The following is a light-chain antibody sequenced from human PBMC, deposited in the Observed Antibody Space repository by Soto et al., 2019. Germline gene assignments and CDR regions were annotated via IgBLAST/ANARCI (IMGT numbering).Light chain of an antibody. CDR2: DAS. J-gene: IGKJ1*01. V-gene: IGKV1-5*01. Sequence: DIQMTQSPSTLSASVGDRVTITCRASQSISNWLAWYQQKPGKAPKLLIYDASSLEGGVPSRFSGSGSGTEFTLTLSSLQPDDFATYYCQQYYSNWTFGQGTKVEIK. CDR1: QSISNW. CDR3: QQYYSNWT.